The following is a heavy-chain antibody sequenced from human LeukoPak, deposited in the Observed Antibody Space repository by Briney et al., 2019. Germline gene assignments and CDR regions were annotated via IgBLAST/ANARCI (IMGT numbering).Heavy chain of an antibody. D-gene: IGHD2-2*01. CDR1: GFTFSSYA. CDR2: ISYDAKNK. J-gene: IGHJ4*02. CDR3: ARDLEYQLSDY. Sequence: GGSLRLSCAASGFTFSSYAMHWVRQAPGKGLEWVAIISYDAKNKYYADSVKGRFTISRDNSKNTLYLQMNSLRAEDTAVYYCARDLEYQLSDYWGQGTLVTVSS. V-gene: IGHV3-30*04.